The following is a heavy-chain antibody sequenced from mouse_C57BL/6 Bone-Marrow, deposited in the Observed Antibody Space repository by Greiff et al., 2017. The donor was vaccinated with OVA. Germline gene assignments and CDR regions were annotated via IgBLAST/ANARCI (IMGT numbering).Heavy chain of an antibody. CDR2: IHPNSGST. V-gene: IGHV1-64*01. D-gene: IGHD3-1*01. CDR1: GYTFTSYW. CDR3: AKERIYTGTGAWFAY. Sequence: VQLQQPGAELVKPGASVKLSCKASGYTFTSYWMHWVKQRPGQGLEWIGMIHPNSGSTNYNEKFKSKATLTVDKSSSTAYMQLSSLTSEDSAVYYCAKERIYTGTGAWFAYWGQGTLVTVSA. J-gene: IGHJ3*01.